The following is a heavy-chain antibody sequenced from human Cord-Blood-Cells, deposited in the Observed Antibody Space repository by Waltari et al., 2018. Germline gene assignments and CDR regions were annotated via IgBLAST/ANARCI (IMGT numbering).Heavy chain of an antibody. CDR2: IKHSGST. Sequence: QVQLQRWGAGLLKPSETLSLTCAVYGGSFSGYYWSWIRQPPGKGLEWIGEIKHSGSTNYNPSLKSRVTISVDTSKNQFSLKLSSVTAADTAVYYCARRAYDILTGYSDAFDIWGQGTMVTVSS. CDR3: ARRAYDILTGYSDAFDI. CDR1: GGSFSGYY. J-gene: IGHJ3*02. V-gene: IGHV4-34*01. D-gene: IGHD3-9*01.